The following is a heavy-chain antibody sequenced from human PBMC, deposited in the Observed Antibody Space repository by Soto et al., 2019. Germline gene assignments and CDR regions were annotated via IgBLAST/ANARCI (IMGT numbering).Heavy chain of an antibody. J-gene: IGHJ4*03. CDR1: GFSLSTSGLG. D-gene: IGHD3-22*01. Sequence: SGPTLVNPTQTLTLTCTFSGFSLSTSGLGVGGIRQPPGKALDWLALIYWNDDKRYSPSLKSRLTITKDTSKNQVVLTMTNMDPVDTATYYCAREYYYDSSGPIWGHGTLLTVSS. CDR2: IYWNDDK. CDR3: AREYYYDSSGPI. V-gene: IGHV2-5*01.